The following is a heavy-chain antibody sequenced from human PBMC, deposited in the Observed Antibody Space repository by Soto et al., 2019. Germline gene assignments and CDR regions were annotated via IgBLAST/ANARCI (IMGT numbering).Heavy chain of an antibody. CDR2: IKQDGSEK. CDR1: GFTFSSYW. V-gene: IGHV3-7*01. J-gene: IGHJ3*02. Sequence: GSLRLSCAASGFTFSSYWMSWVRQAPGKGLEWVANIKQDGSEKYYVDSVKGRFTISRDNAKNSLYLQMNSLRAEDTAVYYCARGWGVLGYDYDAFDIWGQGTMVTVSS. D-gene: IGHD5-12*01. CDR3: ARGWGVLGYDYDAFDI.